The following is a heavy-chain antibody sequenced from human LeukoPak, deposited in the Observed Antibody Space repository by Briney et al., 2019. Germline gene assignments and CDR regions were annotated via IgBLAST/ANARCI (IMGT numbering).Heavy chain of an antibody. D-gene: IGHD6-13*01. CDR3: ARHPASGYSSSWSYFDY. CDR2: INHSGST. V-gene: IGHV4-34*01. CDR1: GGSFSGYY. J-gene: IGHJ4*02. Sequence: SETLSLTCAVYGGSFSGYYWSWIRQPPGEGVEWIGEINHSGSTNYNPSLKSRVTISVDTSKNQFSLKLSSVTAADTAVYYCARHPASGYSSSWSYFDYWGQGTLVTVSS.